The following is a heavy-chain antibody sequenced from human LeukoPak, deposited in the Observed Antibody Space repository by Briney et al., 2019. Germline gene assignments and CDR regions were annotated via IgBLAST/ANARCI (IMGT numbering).Heavy chain of an antibody. Sequence: GGSLRLSCAASGFTFSNYAMSWVRQAPGKGLEWVSLIYSGGSTFYADSVKGRFTISRDNSKNTLYLQMDSLRAEDTAVYYCARSTAVAAPFDYWGQGTLVTVSS. V-gene: IGHV3-53*01. D-gene: IGHD6-19*01. CDR1: GFTFSNYA. CDR3: ARSTAVAAPFDY. CDR2: IYSGGST. J-gene: IGHJ4*02.